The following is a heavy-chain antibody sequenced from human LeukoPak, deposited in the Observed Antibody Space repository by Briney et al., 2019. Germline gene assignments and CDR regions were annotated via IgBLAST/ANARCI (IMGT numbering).Heavy chain of an antibody. V-gene: IGHV1-2*02. D-gene: IGHD2-15*01. CDR1: GYTFTGYY. CDR2: INPNSGGT. CDR3: ARDLRMGYCSGGSCYPGAY. Sequence: ASVKVSCKASGYTFTGYYMHWVRQAPGQGLERMGWINPNSGGTNYAQKFQGRVTMTRDTSISTAYMELSRLRSDDTAVYYCARDLRMGYCSGGSCYPGAYWGQGTLVTVSS. J-gene: IGHJ4*02.